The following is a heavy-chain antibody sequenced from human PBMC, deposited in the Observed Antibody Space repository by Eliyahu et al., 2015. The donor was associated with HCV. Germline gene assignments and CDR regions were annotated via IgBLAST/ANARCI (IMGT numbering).Heavy chain of an antibody. CDR1: XXTFSSYP. CDR3: ARGGGGYSGYDFWFDP. Sequence: QVQLVQSGAEVKKPGSSVKVSCKASXXTFSSYPISWVRQAPGQGLXWMGGIIPIFGTANYAQKFQGRVTITXDESTSTAYMELSSLRSEDTAVYYCARGGGGYSGYDFWFDPWGQGTLVTVSS. J-gene: IGHJ5*02. CDR2: IIPIFGTA. V-gene: IGHV1-69*01. D-gene: IGHD5-12*01.